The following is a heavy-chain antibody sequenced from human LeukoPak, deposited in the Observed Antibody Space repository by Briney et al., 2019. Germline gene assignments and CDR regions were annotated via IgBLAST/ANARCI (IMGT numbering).Heavy chain of an antibody. J-gene: IGHJ4*02. CDR2: FDSENNKM. V-gene: IGHV1-24*01. CDR3: ATDRVYRSSGRSWGFFDY. D-gene: IGHD6-19*01. Sequence: ASVKVSCKLSGYSLSDLSIHGVREAPGEGLEWMGGFDSENNKMVYSQKFQGRVTMTEDTSADTAYMELTSLRSEDTAVYFCATDRVYRSSGRSWGFFDYWGQGALVIVSS. CDR1: GYSLSDLS.